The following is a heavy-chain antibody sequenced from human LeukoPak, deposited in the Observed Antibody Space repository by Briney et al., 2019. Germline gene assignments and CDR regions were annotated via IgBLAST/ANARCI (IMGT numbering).Heavy chain of an antibody. CDR2: ITHKPHGYTT. CDR1: GFTFGEYA. CDR3: TRENYEKLDS. J-gene: IGHJ4*02. Sequence: PGGSLRLSCTASGFTFGEYAMSWFRQAPGKGLEWVGRITHKPHGYTTKYAASLEGRFTISRDDSQNSLYLQINSLKTEDTAIYYCTRENYEKLDSWGQGTLVTVSS. D-gene: IGHD1-7*01. V-gene: IGHV3-72*01.